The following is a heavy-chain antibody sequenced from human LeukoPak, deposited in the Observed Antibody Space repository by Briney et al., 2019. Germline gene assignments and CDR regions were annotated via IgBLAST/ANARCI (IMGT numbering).Heavy chain of an antibody. D-gene: IGHD3-3*01. CDR1: GGTFSSYA. Sequence: SVKVSCKASGGTFSSYAISWVRQAPGQGLEWMGRIIPILGIANYAQKFQGRVTITADKSTSTAYMELSSLRSEDTAVYYCAGVRSSRFLECPAPSPFDIWGQGTMVTVSS. V-gene: IGHV1-69*04. CDR3: AGVRSSRFLECPAPSPFDI. J-gene: IGHJ3*02. CDR2: IIPILGIA.